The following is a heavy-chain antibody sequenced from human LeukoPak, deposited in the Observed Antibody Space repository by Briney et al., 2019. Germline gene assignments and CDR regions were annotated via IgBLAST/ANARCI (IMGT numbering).Heavy chain of an antibody. Sequence: GGSLRLSCAASGFTFDDYAMHWVRQAPGKGLEWVSGISWNSGSIGYADSVKGRFTISRDNAKNPLYLQMNSLRAEDTALYYCAKADGYSYGTHYYYYGMDVWGQGTTVTVSS. CDR3: AKADGYSYGTHYYYYGMDV. CDR1: GFTFDDYA. D-gene: IGHD5-18*01. CDR2: ISWNSGSI. J-gene: IGHJ6*02. V-gene: IGHV3-9*01.